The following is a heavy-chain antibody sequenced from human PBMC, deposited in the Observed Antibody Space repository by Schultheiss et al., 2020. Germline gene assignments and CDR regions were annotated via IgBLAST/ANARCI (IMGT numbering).Heavy chain of an antibody. CDR2: IWYDGSNK. J-gene: IGHJ4*02. D-gene: IGHD3-10*01. V-gene: IGHV3-33*01. Sequence: WGSLRLSCAASGFAFSTYDMHWVRQAPGKGLEWVAVIWYDGSNKFYADSVKARFTISRDNSKNMVYLQMDSLRVDDTAVYYCVSGPYHGSESFCSWGQGTPVTVSS. CDR3: VSGPYHGSESFCS. CDR1: GFAFSTYD.